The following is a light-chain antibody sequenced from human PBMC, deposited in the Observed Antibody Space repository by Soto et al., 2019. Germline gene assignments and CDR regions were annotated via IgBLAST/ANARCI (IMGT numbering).Light chain of an antibody. V-gene: IGKV3-20*01. Sequence: EIVLKQSPGTLSLSPGERATLSCRASQSVSSSYLAWYQQKPGQAPRLLIYGASNRATGIPDRFSGSGSGTDFTLTISRLEPEDFAVYYCQQYGSSGTFGQGTNVDI. CDR2: GAS. CDR3: QQYGSSGT. CDR1: QSVSSSY. J-gene: IGKJ1*01.